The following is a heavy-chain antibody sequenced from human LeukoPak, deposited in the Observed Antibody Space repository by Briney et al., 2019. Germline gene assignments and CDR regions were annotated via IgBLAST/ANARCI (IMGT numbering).Heavy chain of an antibody. D-gene: IGHD1-1*01. V-gene: IGHV3-7*01. J-gene: IGHJ4*02. CDR1: GFTFSTYW. Sequence: GGSLRLSCAASGFTFSTYWMTWVRQAPGKGREWVANIKPDGSQIYYVDSVKGRFTISRDNAKNSLYLQMNSLRAEDTAVYYCARDLNWETYWGQGTLVTVSS. CDR3: ARDLNWETY. CDR2: IKPDGSQI.